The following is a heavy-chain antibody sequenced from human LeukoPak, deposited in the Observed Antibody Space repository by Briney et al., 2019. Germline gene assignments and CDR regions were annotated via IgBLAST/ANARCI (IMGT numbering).Heavy chain of an antibody. J-gene: IGHJ4*02. Sequence: GAPLKISSKGAGYSISSYWIWCVRQMPGEGLEWMEIIYPGDSDTSYSPSFQGPVTISAAKSISTFYLKWSSLTASDPAMYYFARHPNNTHGDTITNTGGGQGPLVTVSS. CDR3: ARHPNNTHGDTITNTG. V-gene: IGHV5-51*01. CDR1: GYSISSYW. D-gene: IGHD3-10*01. CDR2: IYPGDSDT.